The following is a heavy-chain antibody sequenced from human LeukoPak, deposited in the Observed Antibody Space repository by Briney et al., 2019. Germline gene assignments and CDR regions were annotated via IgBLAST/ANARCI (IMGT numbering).Heavy chain of an antibody. V-gene: IGHV4-61*01. D-gene: IGHD6-19*01. Sequence: SETLSLTCTVSGGSVSSGSYYWSWIRQPPGKGLEWIGYIYYSGSTNYNPSLKSRVTVSVDTSKDQFSLRLSSVTAADTAVYYCARLLAVAGGDAFDIWGQGKMVTVSS. CDR1: GGSVSSGSYY. J-gene: IGHJ3*02. CDR3: ARLLAVAGGDAFDI. CDR2: IYYSGST.